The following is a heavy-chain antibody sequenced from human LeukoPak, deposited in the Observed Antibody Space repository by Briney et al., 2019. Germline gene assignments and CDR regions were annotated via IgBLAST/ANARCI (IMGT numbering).Heavy chain of an antibody. Sequence: SGGSLRLSCAASGFTFSSYAMSWVRQAPGKGLEWVSAISGSGGSTYYADSVKGRFTISRDNSKNTLYLQMNSLRAEDTAVYYCAKVSEVTYITKIVVVNNGYYFDYWGQGTLVTVSS. J-gene: IGHJ4*02. D-gene: IGHD3-22*01. V-gene: IGHV3-23*01. CDR3: AKVSEVTYITKIVVVNNGYYFDY. CDR2: ISGSGGST. CDR1: GFTFSSYA.